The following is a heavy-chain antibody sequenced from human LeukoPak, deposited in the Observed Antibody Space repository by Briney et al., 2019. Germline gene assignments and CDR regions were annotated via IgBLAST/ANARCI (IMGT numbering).Heavy chain of an antibody. CDR2: IYYSGST. Sequence: SETLSLTCTVSGGSISSSDYYWGWLRQPPGKGLEWIGSIYYSGSTYYNPSLKSRVTISVDTPKNQFSLKLTSVTAADTAVYYCATFSSGWPQYFQHWGQGTLVTVSS. V-gene: IGHV4-39*01. D-gene: IGHD6-19*01. CDR1: GGSISSSDYY. J-gene: IGHJ1*01. CDR3: ATFSSGWPQYFQH.